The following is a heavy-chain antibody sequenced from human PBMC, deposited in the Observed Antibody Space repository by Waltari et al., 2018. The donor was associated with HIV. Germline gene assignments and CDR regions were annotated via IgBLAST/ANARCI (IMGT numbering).Heavy chain of an antibody. CDR1: GGTFSSYT. D-gene: IGHD3-22*01. CDR2: IIPILGIA. J-gene: IGHJ5*02. CDR3: ASINYYDSSGYYYNWFDP. Sequence: QVQLVQSRAEVKKPGSSVKGSCKASGGTFSSYTISWVRQAPGQGLEWMGRIIPILGIANYAQKFQGRVTITADKSTSTAYMELSRLRSEDTAVYYCASINYYDSSGYYYNWFDPWGQGTLVTVSS. V-gene: IGHV1-69*02.